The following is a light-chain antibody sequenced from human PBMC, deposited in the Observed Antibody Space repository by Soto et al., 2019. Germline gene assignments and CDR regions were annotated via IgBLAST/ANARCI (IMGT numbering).Light chain of an antibody. V-gene: IGKV3-15*01. CDR3: QQYNTWPPT. J-gene: IGKJ3*01. Sequence: EIVMTQSPATLSVSPGERATLSCRASQSVSSNLAWYQQKPGQAPRPLIYGASTRATGIPARFTGSGSGTEFTLAINSLQSEGFAVYWCQQYNTWPPTFGPGTTVDIK. CDR2: GAS. CDR1: QSVSSN.